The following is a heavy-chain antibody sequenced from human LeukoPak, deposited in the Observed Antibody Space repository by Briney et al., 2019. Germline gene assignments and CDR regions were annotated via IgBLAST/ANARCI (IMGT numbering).Heavy chain of an antibody. CDR3: VIEPVRRYDILTGYFRAFDI. V-gene: IGHV1-46*03. J-gene: IGHJ3*02. Sequence: ASVKVSCKASGYTFTSYYMHWVRQAPGQGLEWMGIINPSGGSTSYAQKFQGRVTMTRDTSTSTVYMELSSLRSEDTAVYFCVIEPVRRYDILTGYFRAFDIWGQGTMVTVSS. CDR2: INPSGGST. CDR1: GYTFTSYY. D-gene: IGHD3-9*01.